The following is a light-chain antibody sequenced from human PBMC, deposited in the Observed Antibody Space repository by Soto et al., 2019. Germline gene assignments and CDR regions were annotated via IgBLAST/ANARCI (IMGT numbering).Light chain of an antibody. CDR2: GAS. Sequence: EIGLTQSPGTLSLSPGERATLSCRTSQSVSNNYLAWYQQKPGQAPRLLIYGASSRATGIPDRFSGSGSGTDFTLTISRLEPEDFAVYYCQQYGSSPTWTFGQGTKVDIK. CDR3: QQYGSSPTWT. J-gene: IGKJ1*01. V-gene: IGKV3-20*01. CDR1: QSVSNNY.